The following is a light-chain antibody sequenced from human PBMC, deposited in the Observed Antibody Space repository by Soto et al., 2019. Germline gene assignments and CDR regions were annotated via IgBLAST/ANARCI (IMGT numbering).Light chain of an antibody. J-gene: IGKJ4*01. V-gene: IGKV3-15*01. CDR3: QQYNNWPPNRT. CDR2: GAS. Sequence: EIVMTQSPATLSVSPGERATLSCRASQSVSSNLAWYQQKPGQAPRLLIYGASTRATGIPARFSGSGSGTEFTLTISSLQSEDFAVYYCQQYNNWPPNRTFGGGTKVEIK. CDR1: QSVSSN.